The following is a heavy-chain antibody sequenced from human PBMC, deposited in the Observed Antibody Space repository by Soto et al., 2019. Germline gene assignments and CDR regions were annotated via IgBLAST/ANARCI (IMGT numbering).Heavy chain of an antibody. CDR3: ARHGYYYGSGSYSLLRYYYYGMDV. CDR1: GGSISSSSYY. CDR2: IYYSGST. Sequence: QLQLQESGPGLVKPSETLSLTCTVSGGSISSSSYYWGWIRQPPGKGLEWIGSIYYSGSTYYNPSLKSRVTISVDTSKNQFSLKLSSVTAADTAVYYCARHGYYYGSGSYSLLRYYYYGMDVWGQGTTVTVSS. V-gene: IGHV4-39*01. D-gene: IGHD3-10*01. J-gene: IGHJ6*02.